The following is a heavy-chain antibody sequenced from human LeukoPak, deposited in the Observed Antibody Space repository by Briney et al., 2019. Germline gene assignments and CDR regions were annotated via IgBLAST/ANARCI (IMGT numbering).Heavy chain of an antibody. CDR1: GFSFSSYA. J-gene: IGHJ3*02. D-gene: IGHD6-13*01. CDR2: ISGSGGST. V-gene: IGHV3-23*01. CDR3: AKPMYSTWAFDAFDI. Sequence: PGGSLRLSCAASGFSFSSYAMSWVRQAPGKGLEWVSAISGSGGSTYNTDSVKGRFTISRDNSKSTLYLQMNGLRAEDPAVYYCAKPMYSTWAFDAFDIWGQGTMVTVSS.